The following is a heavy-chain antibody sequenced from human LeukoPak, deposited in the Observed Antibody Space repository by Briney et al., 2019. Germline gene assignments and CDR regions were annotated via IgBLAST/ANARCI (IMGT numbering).Heavy chain of an antibody. CDR2: TSASGGST. CDR1: GFTFSSYA. J-gene: IGHJ4*02. V-gene: IGHV3-23*01. Sequence: GGSLRLSCAASGFTFSSYAMSWVRQAPGKGLEWVSGTSASGGSTYYADSVKGRFTISRDNSKNSLYLQVNSLRAEDTAVYYCARVLDGCDYWGQGTLVTVSS. CDR3: ARVLDGCDY. D-gene: IGHD2-15*01.